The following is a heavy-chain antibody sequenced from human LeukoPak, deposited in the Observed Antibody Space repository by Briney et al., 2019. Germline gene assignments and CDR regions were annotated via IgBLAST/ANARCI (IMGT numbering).Heavy chain of an antibody. CDR1: GCPFSSYG. CDR3: VGLGTNYYGLR. J-gene: IGHJ4*02. V-gene: IGHV3-33*01. CDR2: IWYDGSNR. D-gene: IGHD3-10*01. Sequence: GGSLRLSCAASGCPFSSYGMHWVRQAPGKGLEWVAVIWYDGSNRYYADSVKGRFTISRDNSKNTLYLEMNSLRAEDTAVYYCVGLGTNYYGLRWGQGTLVTVSS.